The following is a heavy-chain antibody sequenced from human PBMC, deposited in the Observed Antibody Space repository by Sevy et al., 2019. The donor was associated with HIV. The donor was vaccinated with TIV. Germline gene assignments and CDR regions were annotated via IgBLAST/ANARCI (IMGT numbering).Heavy chain of an antibody. CDR3: ARDLEFYDYGDSGPAFMPDY. CDR1: GFTFSTYG. J-gene: IGHJ4*01. CDR2: TWFEGSNT. Sequence: GGSLRLSCAASGFTFSTYGMHWVRQAPGKGLEWVAVTWFEGSNTYYADSVKGRFTISTDIAKNTLHIQMNSLRVEDTAVYYCARDLEFYDYGDSGPAFMPDYWGQGTLVTVSS. D-gene: IGHD3-16*01. V-gene: IGHV3-33*01.